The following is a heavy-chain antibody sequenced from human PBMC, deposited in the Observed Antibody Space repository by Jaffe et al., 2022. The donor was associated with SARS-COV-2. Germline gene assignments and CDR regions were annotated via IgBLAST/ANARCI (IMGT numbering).Heavy chain of an antibody. Sequence: QLQLQESGPGLVKPSETLSLTCTVSGGSISSSSYYWGWIRQPPGKGLEWIGSIYYSGSTYYNPSLKSRVTISVDTSKNQFSLKLSSVTAADTAVYYCAGQLWFGDAAAFDIWGQGTMVTVSS. CDR3: AGQLWFGDAAAFDI. V-gene: IGHV4-39*01. CDR1: GGSISSSSYY. CDR2: IYYSGST. J-gene: IGHJ3*02. D-gene: IGHD3-10*01.